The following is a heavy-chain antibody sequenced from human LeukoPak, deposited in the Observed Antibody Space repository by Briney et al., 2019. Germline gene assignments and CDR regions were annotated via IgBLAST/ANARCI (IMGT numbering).Heavy chain of an antibody. Sequence: SETLSLTCAVYGGSFSGYYWSWIRQPPGKGLEWIGEINHSGSTNYNPSLKSRVTISVDTSKNQFSLKLSSVTAADTAVYYCASLGPYYDSSGYYLDYWGQGTLVTVSS. J-gene: IGHJ4*02. CDR2: INHSGST. CDR3: ASLGPYYDSSGYYLDY. V-gene: IGHV4-34*01. D-gene: IGHD3-22*01. CDR1: GGSFSGYY.